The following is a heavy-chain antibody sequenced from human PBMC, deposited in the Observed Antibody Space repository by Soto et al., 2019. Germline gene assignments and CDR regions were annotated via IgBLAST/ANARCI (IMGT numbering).Heavy chain of an antibody. Sequence: EVQLVESGGGLVQPGGSLKLSCAASGFTFSGSAMHWVRQASGKGLEWVGRIRSKANSYATAYAASVKGRFTISRDDSKNTAYLQMNSLKTEDTAVYYCTRLPIVGATIWGQGTLVTVSS. CDR2: IRSKANSYAT. CDR1: GFTFSGSA. J-gene: IGHJ4*02. V-gene: IGHV3-73*01. CDR3: TRLPIVGATI. D-gene: IGHD1-26*01.